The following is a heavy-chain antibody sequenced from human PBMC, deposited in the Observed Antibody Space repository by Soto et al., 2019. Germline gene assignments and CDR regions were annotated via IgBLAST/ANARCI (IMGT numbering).Heavy chain of an antibody. Sequence: GEALKISCKGSGYSFTSYWIGWVRQMPGKGLEWMGIIYPGDSDTRYSPSFQGQVTISADKSINTAYLQWSSLRASDNAMYYCARYGTTGTTLWLDPWGQGTLVTVSS. CDR3: ARYGTTGTTLWLDP. CDR2: IYPGDSDT. CDR1: GYSFTSYW. J-gene: IGHJ5*01. D-gene: IGHD1-1*01. V-gene: IGHV5-51*01.